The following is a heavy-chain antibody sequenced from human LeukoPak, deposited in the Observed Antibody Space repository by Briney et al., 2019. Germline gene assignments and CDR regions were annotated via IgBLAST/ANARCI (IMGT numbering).Heavy chain of an antibody. V-gene: IGHV4-34*01. Sequence: SETLTLTCAVYGGSFSDYFWGWIRQPPGKGLEWIGEINHSGRTYYNPSLKSRVTISVDTSKNQFSLNLSSVTAADTAVYYCARDVVVVPAAIHYGMDVWGQGTTVTVSS. J-gene: IGHJ6*02. CDR3: ARDVVVVPAAIHYGMDV. CDR1: GGSFSDYF. D-gene: IGHD2-2*01. CDR2: INHSGRT.